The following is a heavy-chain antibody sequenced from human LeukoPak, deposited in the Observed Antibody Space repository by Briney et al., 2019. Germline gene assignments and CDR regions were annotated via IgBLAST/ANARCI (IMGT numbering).Heavy chain of an antibody. J-gene: IGHJ6*02. CDR2: ISSSSSYI. Sequence: GGSLRLSCAASGFTFSSYSMNWVRQAPGKGLEWVSSISSSSSYIYYADSVKGRFTISRDNAKNSLYLQMNSLRAEDTAVYYCARDWGSRDNVVVPAAHPYYYYYGMDVWGQGTTVTVSS. CDR1: GFTFSSYS. CDR3: ARDWGSRDNVVVPAAHPYYYYYGMDV. D-gene: IGHD2-2*01. V-gene: IGHV3-21*01.